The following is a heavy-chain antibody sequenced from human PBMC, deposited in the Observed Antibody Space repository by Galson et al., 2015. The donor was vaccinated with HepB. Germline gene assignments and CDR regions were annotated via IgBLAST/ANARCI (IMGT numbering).Heavy chain of an antibody. CDR3: ARDKFVVVTAILYYYYYGMDV. J-gene: IGHJ6*02. V-gene: IGHV3-21*01. Sequence: SLRLSCAASGFTFSSYSMNWVRQAPGKGLEWVSSISSSSSYIYYADSVKGRFTISRDNAKNSLYLQMNSLRAEDTAVYYCARDKFVVVTAILYYYYYGMDVWGQGTTVTVSS. D-gene: IGHD2-21*02. CDR1: GFTFSSYS. CDR2: ISSSSSYI.